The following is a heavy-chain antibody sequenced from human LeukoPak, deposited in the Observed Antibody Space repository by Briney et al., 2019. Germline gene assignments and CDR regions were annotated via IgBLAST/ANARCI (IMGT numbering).Heavy chain of an antibody. J-gene: IGHJ4*02. CDR3: TREVERGWSYWGGDS. V-gene: IGHV3-49*04. CDR2: ITSKAYGGTT. Sequence: GGSLRLSCATSGFNFEDYAINWVRQAPEKGLEWVGLITSKAYGGTTELAASVKGRFSISRDESKPIAYLQMNSLKIEDTGVYYCTREVERGWSYWGGDSWGQGTQVTVSS. CDR1: GFNFEDYA. D-gene: IGHD1-26*01.